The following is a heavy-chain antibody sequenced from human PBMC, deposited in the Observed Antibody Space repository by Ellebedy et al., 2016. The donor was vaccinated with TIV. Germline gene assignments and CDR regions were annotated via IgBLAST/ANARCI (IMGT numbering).Heavy chain of an antibody. D-gene: IGHD2-2*01. CDR3: ARGLNTNSPRHYLDY. V-gene: IGHV4-59*01. Sequence: SETLSLTCTVSGDSTSGSYWNWIRQSPEKGLESIGFIYNSGSTNYNPSLKSRVSMSVDKSKNQVSLNLTSVSAADTAVYYCARGLNTNSPRHYLDYWGRGLLVTVSS. J-gene: IGHJ4*02. CDR2: IYNSGST. CDR1: GDSTSGSY.